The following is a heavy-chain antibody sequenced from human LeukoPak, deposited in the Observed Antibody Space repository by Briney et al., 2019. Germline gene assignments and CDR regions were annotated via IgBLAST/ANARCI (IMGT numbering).Heavy chain of an antibody. V-gene: IGHV3-30*02. J-gene: IGHJ6*03. Sequence: GGSLSLSCAASGFTFDSYGMHWVRQAPGKGLEWVAFIRSDGNNKYYADSVKGRFTISRDNSKNTLYLQMNSLRAEDTAVYYCANGYCTNGVCYPYYYYYMDVWGKGTTVTVSS. CDR3: ANGYCTNGVCYPYYYYYMDV. CDR1: GFTFDSYG. D-gene: IGHD2-8*01. CDR2: IRSDGNNK.